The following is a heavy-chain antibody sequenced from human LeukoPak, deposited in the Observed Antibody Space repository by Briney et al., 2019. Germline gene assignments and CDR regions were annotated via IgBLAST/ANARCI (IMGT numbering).Heavy chain of an antibody. D-gene: IGHD3-22*01. V-gene: IGHV1-69*13. J-gene: IGHJ4*02. Sequence: SVKVSCKASGGTFSSYAISWVRQAPGQGLEWMGGIIPIFGTANYAQKFQGRVTITADESTSTAYIELSSLRSEDTAVYYCARDQVVRYYESTGYDCFDYWGQGTLVTVSS. CDR1: GGTFSSYA. CDR2: IIPIFGTA. CDR3: ARDQVVRYYESTGYDCFDY.